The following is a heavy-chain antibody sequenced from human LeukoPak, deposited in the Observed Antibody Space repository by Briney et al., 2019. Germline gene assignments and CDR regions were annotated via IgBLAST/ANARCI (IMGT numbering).Heavy chain of an antibody. J-gene: IGHJ6*02. CDR1: GFTFSRHW. Sequence: GGSLRLSCAVSGFTFSRHWMSWVRQAPGRGLEWLANIKQDGSEKYYVDSVEGRFTISRDNAKNSLYLQMNSLRAEDTAVYYCARSCYGSGTSYGMDVWGQGTTVTVSS. CDR3: ARSCYGSGTSYGMDV. D-gene: IGHD3-10*01. CDR2: IKQDGSEK. V-gene: IGHV3-7*01.